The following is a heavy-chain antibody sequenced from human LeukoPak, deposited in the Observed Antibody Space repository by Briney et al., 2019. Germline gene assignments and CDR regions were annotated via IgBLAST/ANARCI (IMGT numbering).Heavy chain of an antibody. J-gene: IGHJ3*02. Sequence: PGGSLRLSCAASGLTFSIYSMNWVRQAPGKGLEWVSSIGSSSSSIYYADSVKGRFTISRENAKNSLYLQMNSLRAEETAVYYCAREGNGYISEAFDIWGQGTMVTVSS. CDR2: IGSSSSSI. D-gene: IGHD5-24*01. V-gene: IGHV3-21*01. CDR1: GLTFSIYS. CDR3: AREGNGYISEAFDI.